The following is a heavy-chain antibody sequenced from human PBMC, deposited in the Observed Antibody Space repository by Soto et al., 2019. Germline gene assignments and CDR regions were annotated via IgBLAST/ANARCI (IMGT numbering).Heavy chain of an antibody. Sequence: PGGSLRLSCAASGFTFGTYWMHWVRQAPGSGLVWVSRLNSDGSGTDYADSVKGRFTISRDDAKNTLYLQMNSLRAEDTAIYYCARELSAFGMDVWGQGTTVTAP. J-gene: IGHJ6*02. CDR2: LNSDGSGT. V-gene: IGHV3-74*01. CDR1: GFTFGTYW. D-gene: IGHD3-16*02. CDR3: ARELSAFGMDV.